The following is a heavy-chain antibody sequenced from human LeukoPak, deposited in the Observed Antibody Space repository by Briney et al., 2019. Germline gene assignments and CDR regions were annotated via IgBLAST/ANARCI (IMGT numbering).Heavy chain of an antibody. D-gene: IGHD6-13*01. CDR1: GYTFTGNY. V-gene: IGHV1-2*02. Sequence: ASVKVSCKASGYTFTGNYMHWVREAPGQGLEWMGWINPNSGGTNYAQKFQGRVTMTRDTSISTAYMELSRLRSDDTAVYYGASVSYSTSGNGFDPWGQGTLVTVSS. CDR2: INPNSGGT. CDR3: ASVSYSTSGNGFDP. J-gene: IGHJ5*02.